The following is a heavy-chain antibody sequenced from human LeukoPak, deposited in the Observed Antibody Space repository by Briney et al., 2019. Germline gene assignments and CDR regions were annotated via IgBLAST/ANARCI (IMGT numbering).Heavy chain of an antibody. CDR2: ISYDGSNK. Sequence: GGSLRLSCAASGFTFSSYAMHWVRQAPGKGLEWVAVISYDGSNKYYADSVKGRFTISRDNSKNTLYLQMYSLRAEDTAVYYCARDPWDAAGFDYWGQGTLVTVSS. CDR3: ARDPWDAAGFDY. D-gene: IGHD6-13*01. J-gene: IGHJ4*02. V-gene: IGHV3-30*01. CDR1: GFTFSSYA.